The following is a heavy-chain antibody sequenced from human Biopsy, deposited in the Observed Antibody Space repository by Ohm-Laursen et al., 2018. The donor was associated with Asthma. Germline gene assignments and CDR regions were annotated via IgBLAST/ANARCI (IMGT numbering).Heavy chain of an antibody. D-gene: IGHD6-6*01. CDR2: ISYDASYS. CDR1: AFTFSRSG. V-gene: IGHV3-30*03. CDR3: ARGEDPRPVADHLDI. Sequence: SLRLSCAASAFTFSRSGMHWVRQAPGKGLEWVSLISYDASYSTYADPVKGRFTISRDNSKRTVYLHMAGLTVADTAVYFCARGEDPRPVADHLDIWGQGARVIVSS. J-gene: IGHJ4*02.